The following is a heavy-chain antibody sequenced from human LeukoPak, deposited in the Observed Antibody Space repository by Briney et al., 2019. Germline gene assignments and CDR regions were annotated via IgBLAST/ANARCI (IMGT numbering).Heavy chain of an antibody. Sequence: SQTLSLTCAISGDSVSSNSAAWNWIRQSPSRGLEWLGRTYYRSKWYNGYAVSVKSRITINPDTSKNQFSLQLNSVTPEDTAVYYCARDQGIAAAWLEGMDVWGQGTTVTVSS. V-gene: IGHV6-1*01. J-gene: IGHJ6*02. CDR3: ARDQGIAAAWLEGMDV. CDR1: GDSVSSNSAA. D-gene: IGHD6-13*01. CDR2: TYYRSKWYN.